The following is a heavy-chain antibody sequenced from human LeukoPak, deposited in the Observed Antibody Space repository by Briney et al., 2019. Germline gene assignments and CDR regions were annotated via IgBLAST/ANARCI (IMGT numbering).Heavy chain of an antibody. V-gene: IGHV7-4-1*02. CDR2: INTNTGNP. CDR3: ARVYSNYAYYFDY. J-gene: IGHJ4*02. D-gene: IGHD4-11*01. Sequence: AASVKVSCKASGYTFTSYAMNWVRQAPGQGLEWMGWINTNTGNPTYAQGFTGRSVFSLDTSVSTAYLQISSLKAEDTAVYYCARVYSNYAYYFDYWGQGTLVTVSS. CDR1: GYTFTSYA.